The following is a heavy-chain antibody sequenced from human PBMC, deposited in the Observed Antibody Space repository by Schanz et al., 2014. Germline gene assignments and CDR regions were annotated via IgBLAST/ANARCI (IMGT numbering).Heavy chain of an antibody. J-gene: IGHJ3*01. D-gene: IGHD7-27*01. Sequence: VQLVESGGGVVQPGKSLRLSCAASGFTFSSYSMHWVRQAPGKGLEWVSAISASGGTTYYADSVRGRITMSRDNSKNTMYLQINNLRADDTAVYYCARELPGVVAFDSWGQGTMVTVAS. V-gene: IGHV3-23*04. CDR2: ISASGGTT. CDR3: ARELPGVVAFDS. CDR1: GFTFSSYS.